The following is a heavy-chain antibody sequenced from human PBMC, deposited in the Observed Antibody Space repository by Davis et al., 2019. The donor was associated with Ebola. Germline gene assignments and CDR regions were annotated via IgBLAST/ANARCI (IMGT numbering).Heavy chain of an antibody. V-gene: IGHV4-34*01. CDR2: INHSGST. J-gene: IGHJ5*02. D-gene: IGHD1-14*01. Sequence: MPGGSLRLSCAVYGGSFSGYYWSWIRQPPGKGLEWIGEINHSGSTNYNPSLKSRVTISVDTSKNQFSLKLSSVTAADTAVYYCARVYTHNWFDPWGQGTLVTVSS. CDR3: ARVYTHNWFDP. CDR1: GGSFSGYY.